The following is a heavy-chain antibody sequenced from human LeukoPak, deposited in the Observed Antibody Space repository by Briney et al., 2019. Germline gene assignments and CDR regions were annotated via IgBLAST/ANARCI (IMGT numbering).Heavy chain of an antibody. Sequence: PSETLSLTCAVYGGSFSGYYWSWIRQPPGKGLEWIGFSYYNGNTNYNPSLKSRVTISVDTSKNQFSLKLSSVTAADTAVYYCARGDSGYDYGRFYYYYYMDVWGKGTTVTVSS. J-gene: IGHJ6*03. CDR1: GGSFSGYY. V-gene: IGHV4-59*12. CDR3: ARGDSGYDYGRFYYYYYMDV. D-gene: IGHD5-12*01. CDR2: SYYNGNT.